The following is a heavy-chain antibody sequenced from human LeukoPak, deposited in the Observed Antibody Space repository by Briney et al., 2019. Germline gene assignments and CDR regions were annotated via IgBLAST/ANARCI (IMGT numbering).Heavy chain of an antibody. D-gene: IGHD6-13*01. Sequence: PSETLSLTCAVYGGSFSGYYWSWIRQPPGKGLEWIGEINHSGSTNYNPSLKSRVTISVDTSKNQFSLKLSSVTAADTAVYYCATLNGDSSSWYEDPHFDYWGQGTLVTVSS. V-gene: IGHV4-34*09. CDR1: GGSFSGYY. CDR3: ATLNGDSSSWYEDPHFDY. CDR2: INHSGST. J-gene: IGHJ4*02.